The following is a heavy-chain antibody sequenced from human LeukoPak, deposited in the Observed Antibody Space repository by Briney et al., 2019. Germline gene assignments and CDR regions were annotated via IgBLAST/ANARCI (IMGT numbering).Heavy chain of an antibody. CDR2: LSSSSSTI. CDR1: GFTFSSYS. Sequence: PGGSLRLSCAASGFTFSSYSMNWVRHAQRKGREWVSYLSSSSSTIYYADSVKGRFTISRDNAKNSLYLQMNSLRGEDTAVYYCARSVLVQAAVTFYCDLWGQSTLVTVSS. D-gene: IGHD2-2*01. V-gene: IGHV3-48*01. J-gene: IGHJ4*02. CDR3: ARSVLVQAAVTFYCDL.